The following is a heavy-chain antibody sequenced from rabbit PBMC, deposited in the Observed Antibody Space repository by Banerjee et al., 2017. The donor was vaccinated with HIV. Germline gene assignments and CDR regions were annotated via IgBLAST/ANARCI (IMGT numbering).Heavy chain of an antibody. J-gene: IGHJ4*01. D-gene: IGHD6-1*01. V-gene: IGHV1S47*01. Sequence: QEQLVESGGGLVQPGGSLKISCKATGFDFSNYGVSWVRQAPGKGLEWIGYIDPVFGSTHDAPWFNGRFTTSSHNAQNTLYLQLNSLTASDTATYFCVRDQAHMLYLWGPGTLVTVS. CDR3: VRDQAHMLYL. CDR1: GFDFSNYG. CDR2: IDPVFGST.